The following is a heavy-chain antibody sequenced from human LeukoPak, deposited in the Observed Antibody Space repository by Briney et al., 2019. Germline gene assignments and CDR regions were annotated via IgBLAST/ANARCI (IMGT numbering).Heavy chain of an antibody. D-gene: IGHD2-8*01. J-gene: IGHJ3*02. CDR1: GDSVSSNSAA. V-gene: IGHV6-1*01. CDR3: ARDPDIVLMVYAPIAFDI. Sequence: SQTLSLTCAISGDSVSSNSAAWNWIRQSPSRGLEWLGRTYYRSKWYNDYAVSVKSRITINPDTSKNQFSLQLNSVTPEDTAVYYCARDPDIVLMVYAPIAFDIWGQGTMVTVSS. CDR2: TYYRSKWYN.